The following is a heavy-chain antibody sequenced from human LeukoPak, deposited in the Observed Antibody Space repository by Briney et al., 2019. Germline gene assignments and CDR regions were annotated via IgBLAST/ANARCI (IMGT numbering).Heavy chain of an antibody. Sequence: PGGSLRLSCAASGFSFSNAWMSWVRQAPGKGLEWVGRIKSKPDGGTKDYAAPVKGRFIISRDDSKTTVYLQMNSLKTEDTALYYCTTEGGSFDDSGYISPPYYYYMDVWGKGTTVTVSS. CDR2: IKSKPDGGTK. D-gene: IGHD3-22*01. V-gene: IGHV3-15*01. CDR3: TTEGGSFDDSGYISPPYYYYMDV. J-gene: IGHJ6*03. CDR1: GFSFSNAW.